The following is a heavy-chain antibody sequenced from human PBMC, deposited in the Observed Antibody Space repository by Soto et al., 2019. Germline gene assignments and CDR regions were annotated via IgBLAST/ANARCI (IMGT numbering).Heavy chain of an antibody. V-gene: IGHV4-30-2*01. Sequence: SETLSLTCAVSGGSISSGGYSWSWIRQPPGKGLEWIGYIYHSGSTYYNPSLKSRVTISVDRSKNQFSLKLSSVTAADTAAYYCARGPRHSRSKWQQLVGQGFDHWGQGTLVTVSS. CDR3: ARGPRHSRSKWQQLVGQGFDH. J-gene: IGHJ5*02. D-gene: IGHD6-13*01. CDR1: GGSISSGGYS. CDR2: IYHSGST.